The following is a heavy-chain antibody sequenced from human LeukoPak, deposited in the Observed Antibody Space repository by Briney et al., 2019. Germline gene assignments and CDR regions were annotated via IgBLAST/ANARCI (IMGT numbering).Heavy chain of an antibody. J-gene: IGHJ4*02. V-gene: IGHV3-74*01. D-gene: IGHD2-15*01. CDR1: GFTFINYW. CDR2: INNDGSTT. Sequence: PGGSLRLSCAASGFTFINYWMHWVRQAPGEGLVWVSHINNDGSTTTYADSVKVRFTISRDNAKNTLYLHVNSLRAEDTAVYYCARGGFCSGADCRGSFDYWGQGSLVTVSS. CDR3: ARGGFCSGADCRGSFDY.